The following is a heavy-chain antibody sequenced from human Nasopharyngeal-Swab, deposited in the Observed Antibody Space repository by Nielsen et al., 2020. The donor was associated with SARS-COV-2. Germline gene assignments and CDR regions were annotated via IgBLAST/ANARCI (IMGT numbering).Heavy chain of an antibody. V-gene: IGHV4-34*01. Sequence: SETLSLTCAVYDGLFSGYYWTWIRQPPGKGLEWIGEINHSGSTNYNPSLKSRVTISLDTSKNEFSLKLSSVTAADTAFYYCARSPVRGVPFYSDYWGRGTLVTVSS. J-gene: IGHJ4*02. CDR1: DGLFSGYY. CDR3: ARSPVRGVPFYSDY. CDR2: INHSGST. D-gene: IGHD3-10*01.